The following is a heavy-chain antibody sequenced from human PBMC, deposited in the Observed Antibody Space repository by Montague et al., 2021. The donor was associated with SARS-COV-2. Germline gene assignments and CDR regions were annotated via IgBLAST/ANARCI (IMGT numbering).Heavy chain of an antibody. CDR2: SYWGGDK. D-gene: IGHD3-16*01. Sequence: PALVKPTQTPTLTCTFSGFSRSTNGVGVGWIRQPPGKALEWLVLSYWGGDKRYSPSLMSRLTISRGTSKNQVVLTMTNMNPVDTATYYCAHRREDATLITGWFDPWGQGTMVTVSS. V-gene: IGHV2-5*02. CDR3: AHRREDATLITGWFDP. CDR1: GFSRSTNGVG. J-gene: IGHJ5*02.